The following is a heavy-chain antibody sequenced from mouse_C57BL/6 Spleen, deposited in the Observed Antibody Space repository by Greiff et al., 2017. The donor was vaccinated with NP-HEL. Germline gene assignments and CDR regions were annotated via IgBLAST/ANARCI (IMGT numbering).Heavy chain of an antibody. Sequence: VQLQESGPGLVQPSQSLSITCTVSGFSLTSYGVHWVRQSPGKGLEWLGVIWSGGSTDYNAAFISRLSISKDNSKSQVFFKMNSLQADDTAIYYCARSPWLLLYWYFDVWGTGTTVTVSS. CDR2: IWSGGST. D-gene: IGHD2-3*01. V-gene: IGHV2-2*01. CDR1: GFSLTSYG. J-gene: IGHJ1*03. CDR3: ARSPWLLLYWYFDV.